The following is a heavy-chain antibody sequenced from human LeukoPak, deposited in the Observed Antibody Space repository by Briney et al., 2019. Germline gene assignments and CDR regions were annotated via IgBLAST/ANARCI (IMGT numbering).Heavy chain of an antibody. CDR2: ISSSSSYI. J-gene: IGHJ4*02. D-gene: IGHD3-10*01. CDR1: GFTFSSYS. V-gene: IGHV3-21*01. CDR3: ARVAMTQREYYFDY. Sequence: GGSLRLSCAASGFTFSSYSMNWVRQAPGKGLEWVLSISSSSSYIYYADSVKGRFTISRDNAKNSLYLQMNSLRAEDTAVYYCARVAMTQREYYFDYWGQGTLVTVSS.